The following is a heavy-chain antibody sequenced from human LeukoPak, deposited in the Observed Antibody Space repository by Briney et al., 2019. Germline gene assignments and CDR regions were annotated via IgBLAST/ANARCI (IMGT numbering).Heavy chain of an antibody. CDR1: GYTFTGYY. Sequence: ASVKVSCKASGYTFTGYYMHWVRQAPGQGLEWMGWINPNSGGTNYAQKFQGRVTMTRDTSISTAYMELSRLRSDDTAVYYCARVEIVDENAFDIWGQGTMVTVSS. CDR2: INPNSGGT. D-gene: IGHD3-22*01. J-gene: IGHJ3*02. V-gene: IGHV1-2*02. CDR3: ARVEIVDENAFDI.